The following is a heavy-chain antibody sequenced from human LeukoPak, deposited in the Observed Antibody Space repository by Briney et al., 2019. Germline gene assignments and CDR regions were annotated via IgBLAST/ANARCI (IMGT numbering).Heavy chain of an antibody. CDR3: ARFGYSYGSPDYYFDY. D-gene: IGHD5-18*01. CDR1: GFTFSSSW. CDR2: ISSSSSYI. Sequence: PGGSLRLSCAVSGFTFSSSWMHWVRQAPGKGLEWVSSISSSSSYIYYADSVKGRFTISRDNAKNSLYLQMNSLRAEDTAVYYCARFGYSYGSPDYYFDYWGQGTLVTVSS. V-gene: IGHV3-21*01. J-gene: IGHJ4*02.